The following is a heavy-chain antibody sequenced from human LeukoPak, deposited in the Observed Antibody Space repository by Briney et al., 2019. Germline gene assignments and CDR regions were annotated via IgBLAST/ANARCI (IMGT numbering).Heavy chain of an antibody. V-gene: IGHV4-34*01. CDR1: GGSFSGYY. CDR2: INHSGST. CDR3: ARGSGNYGGFDY. D-gene: IGHD4-11*01. J-gene: IGHJ4*02. Sequence: KASETLSLTCAVYGGSFSGYYWSWIRQPPGKGLEWIGEINHSGSTNYNPSLKSRVTISVDTSKNQFSPKLNSLTAADTAVYYCARGSGNYGGFDYWGQGTLVTVSS.